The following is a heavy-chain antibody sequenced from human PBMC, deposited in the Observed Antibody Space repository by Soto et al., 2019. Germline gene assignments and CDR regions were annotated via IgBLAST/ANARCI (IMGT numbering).Heavy chain of an antibody. CDR3: ASGGSVTMVRGVIIQYYYYYYSMDA. J-gene: IGHJ6*04. Sequence: SETLSLTCTVSGGSISSGGYYWSWIRQHPGKGLEWIGYIYYSGSTYYNPSLKSRVTISVDTSKNQFSLKLSSVTAADTAVYYCASGGSVTMVRGVIIQYYYYYYSMDAWGKGTKVTVSS. CDR2: IYYSGST. CDR1: GGSISSGGYY. V-gene: IGHV4-31*03. D-gene: IGHD3-10*01.